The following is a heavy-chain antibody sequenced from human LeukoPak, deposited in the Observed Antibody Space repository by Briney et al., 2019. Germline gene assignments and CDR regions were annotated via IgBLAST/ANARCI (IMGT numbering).Heavy chain of an antibody. V-gene: IGHV4-4*07. J-gene: IGHJ4*02. CDR1: GGSISSYY. CDR2: IYGTGST. D-gene: IGHD6-13*01. Sequence: SETLSLTCTVSGGSISSYYWSWIRQPAGKGLEWIGRIYGTGSTNYNPSLKSRVTMSVDTSKNQFSLRLRSVTAADTPVYYCARQIASAGTAGFDFWGQGALVTVSS. CDR3: ARQIASAGTAGFDF.